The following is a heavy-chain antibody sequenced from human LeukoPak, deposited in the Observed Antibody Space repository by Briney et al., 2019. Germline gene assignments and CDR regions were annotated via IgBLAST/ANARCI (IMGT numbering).Heavy chain of an antibody. CDR2: VYYIGCT. CDR1: GGSISSSRYY. D-gene: IGHD4-17*01. Sequence: SETLSLTCTVSGGSISSSRYYWGWIRQPPGQGLEWIGTVYYIGCTSYNPSPERRLTMSVDTSNNQFSLQLSSLTAADTALYYCARLSGDYDSYFDYWGQGTLVTVHS. J-gene: IGHJ4*02. CDR3: ARLSGDYDSYFDY. V-gene: IGHV4-39*01.